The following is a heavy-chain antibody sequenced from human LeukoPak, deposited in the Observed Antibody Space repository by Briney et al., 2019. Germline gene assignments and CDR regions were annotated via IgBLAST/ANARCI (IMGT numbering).Heavy chain of an antibody. D-gene: IGHD2-2*01. CDR1: GYSFTSYW. J-gene: IGHJ4*02. V-gene: IGHV5-51*01. CDR2: IYPSDSDT. CDR3: ARPGYCSSTSCDYFDY. Sequence: GESLKISCKGSGYSFTSYWIGWVRQMPGKGLEWMGIIYPSDSDTRYSPSFQGQVTISADKSISTAYLQWSSLKASDTAMYYCARPGYCSSTSCDYFDYWGQGTLVTVSS.